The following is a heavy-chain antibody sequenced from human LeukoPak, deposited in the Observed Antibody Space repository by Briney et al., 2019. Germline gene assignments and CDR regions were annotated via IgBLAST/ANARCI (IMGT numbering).Heavy chain of an antibody. V-gene: IGHV3-7*01. CDR3: TRRLDD. CDR1: GFSFNSDW. J-gene: IGHJ4*02. CDR2: IKHDESEK. D-gene: IGHD3-16*01. Sequence: GRSLRLSCVASGFSFNSDWMDWVRQAPGKGLEWVANIKHDESEKNYLDSVKGRFTISRDNAQNSLYLQMNGLRVEDTAVYYCTRRLDDWGQGTLVTVSS.